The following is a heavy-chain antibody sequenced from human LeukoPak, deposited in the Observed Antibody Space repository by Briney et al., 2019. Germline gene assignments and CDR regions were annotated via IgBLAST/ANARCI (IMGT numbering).Heavy chain of an antibody. Sequence: KASETLSLTCTVSGGSISSSYWSWLRQPPGKGLEWIGHIYYSGTTNNNPSLKSRVTISVDTSKNQFSLKLSSVTAADTAVYYCARVPNYYDSSGYPDVWGQGTTVTVSS. CDR1: GGSISSSY. D-gene: IGHD3-22*01. CDR2: IYYSGTT. V-gene: IGHV4-59*01. CDR3: ARVPNYYDSSGYPDV. J-gene: IGHJ6*02.